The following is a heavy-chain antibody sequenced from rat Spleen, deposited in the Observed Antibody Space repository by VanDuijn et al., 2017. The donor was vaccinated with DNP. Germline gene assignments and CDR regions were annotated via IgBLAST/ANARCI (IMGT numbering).Heavy chain of an antibody. D-gene: IGHD1-11*01. CDR2: ITNTGGST. Sequence: EVQLVESGGGLVQPGRSLKLSCAASGFTFSNYWMTWIRQAPGKGLEWVASITNTGGSTYYPDSVKGRFTISRDNAKSTLYLQMNSLRSEDTATYYCTRRSSTDPFAYWGQGTLVTVSS. CDR3: TRRSSTDPFAY. J-gene: IGHJ3*01. V-gene: IGHV5-31*01. CDR1: GFTFSNYW.